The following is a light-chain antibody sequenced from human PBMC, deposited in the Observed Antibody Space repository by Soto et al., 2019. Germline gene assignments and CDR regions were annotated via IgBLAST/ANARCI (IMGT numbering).Light chain of an antibody. V-gene: IGLV2-23*01. CDR3: CSYAGSSTSYV. CDR2: EGS. J-gene: IGLJ1*01. Sequence: QSFLTQPASVSGSPGQSITISCTGTSSDVGSYNLVSWYQQHPGKAPKLMIYEGSKRPSGVSNRFSGSKSGSTASLTISGLQAEDEADYYCCSYAGSSTSYVFGTGTKVTVL. CDR1: SSDVGSYNL.